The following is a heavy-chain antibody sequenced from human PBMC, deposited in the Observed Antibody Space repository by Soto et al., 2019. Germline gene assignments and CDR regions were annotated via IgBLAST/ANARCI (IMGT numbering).Heavy chain of an antibody. CDR1: GFTFNNYG. Sequence: PGGSLRLSCVASGFTFNNYGMHWVRQAPGKGLEWVVVISFDGRNTYYLDSVKGRFTISRDNSKNALYLEMTSLRADDTAIYYCVKRFVWGIYSHVGSGGHFDPGGQGPLVPVSS. J-gene: IGHJ5*02. D-gene: IGHD3-16*01. CDR3: VKRFVWGIYSHVGSGGHFDP. CDR2: ISFDGRNT. V-gene: IGHV3-30*18.